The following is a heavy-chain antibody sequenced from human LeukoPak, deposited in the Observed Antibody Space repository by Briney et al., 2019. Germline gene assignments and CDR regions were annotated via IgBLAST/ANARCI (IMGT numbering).Heavy chain of an antibody. J-gene: IGHJ6*01. Sequence: SETLSLTCSVSGSSMNLYSWNWLRQSPGKGLEWIAYMYYSGTTYYNPTLKNRAAISLDLSRHQFSLRLNSVTAADTAVYFCATTEKNRYYINLWGPGTTVIASS. CDR2: MYYSGTT. CDR3: ATTEKNRYYINL. CDR1: GSSMNLYS. V-gene: IGHV4-59*12. D-gene: IGHD2-21*01.